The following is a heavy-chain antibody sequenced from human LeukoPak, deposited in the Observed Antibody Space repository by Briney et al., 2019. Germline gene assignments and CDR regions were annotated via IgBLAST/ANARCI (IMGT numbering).Heavy chain of an antibody. J-gene: IGHJ5*02. CDR2: INHSGST. Sequence: SETLSLTCAVYGGSFSGYYWSWIRQPPGKGLEWIGEINHSGSTNYNPSLKSRVTISVDTSKNQISLKLSSVTAADTAVYYCARGRPDCSSTSCLTLAYNWFDPWGQGTLVTVSS. D-gene: IGHD2-2*01. CDR3: ARGRPDCSSTSCLTLAYNWFDP. V-gene: IGHV4-34*01. CDR1: GGSFSGYY.